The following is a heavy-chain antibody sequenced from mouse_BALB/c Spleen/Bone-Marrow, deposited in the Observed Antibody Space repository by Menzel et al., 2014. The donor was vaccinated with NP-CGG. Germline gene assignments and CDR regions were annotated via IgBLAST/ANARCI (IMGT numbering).Heavy chain of an antibody. V-gene: IGHV1-82*01. J-gene: IGHJ2*01. CDR1: GYAFSSSW. CDR2: IYPGDGDI. Sequence: QVHVKQSGPELVKPGPSVKISCKASGYAFSSSWMNWVKQRPGQGLEWIGRIYPGDGDINYNGNFKGKATLTADKSSSTAYMQLSGLTSVDSAVYFCVRGGNYRFDYWGQGTTLTVSS. CDR3: VRGGNYRFDY. D-gene: IGHD2-1*01.